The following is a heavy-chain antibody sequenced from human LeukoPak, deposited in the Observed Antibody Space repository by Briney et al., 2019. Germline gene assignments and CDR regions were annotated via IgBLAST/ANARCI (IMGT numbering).Heavy chain of an antibody. CDR3: ARDSLIQHGSGSYWGFDY. CDR2: IKKDGGDK. D-gene: IGHD3-10*01. CDR1: GLMFSNYW. Sequence: GGSLRLSCAASGLMFSNYWMSWVRQAPGKGPEWVGDIKKDGGDKYYVGSVKGRFTISRDNAKNSLYLQMNSLRAEDTAVYYCARDSLIQHGSGSYWGFDYWGQGILVTVSS. J-gene: IGHJ4*02. V-gene: IGHV3-7*03.